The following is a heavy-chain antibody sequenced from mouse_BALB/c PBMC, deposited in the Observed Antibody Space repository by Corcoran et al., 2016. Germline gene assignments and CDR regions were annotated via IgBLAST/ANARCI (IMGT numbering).Heavy chain of an antibody. CDR3: ARCYGNQAWFAY. J-gene: IGHJ3*01. V-gene: IGHV9-3-1*01. D-gene: IGHD2-1*01. CDR1: GYTFTNYG. CDR2: INTYTGEP. Sequence: QIQLVQSGPELKKPGETVKISCKASGYTFTNYGMNWVKQAPGKGLKWMGWINTYTGEPTYADDFKGRFAFSLETSASTSYLQINNLKNEDTATYFCARCYGNQAWFAYWGQGTLVTVSA.